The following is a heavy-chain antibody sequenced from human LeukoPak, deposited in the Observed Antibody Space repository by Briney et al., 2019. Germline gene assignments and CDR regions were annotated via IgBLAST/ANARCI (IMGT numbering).Heavy chain of an antibody. Sequence: PSETLSLTCAVYGGSFSGYDWSWIRQPPGKGLEWIGKINHSGSTNYNPSLKDRVTISVTTSKNQFSLKRSSGTAADTAVYYCARIAARYYYYYGMDVWGQGTTVTVSS. CDR3: ARIAARYYYYYGMDV. D-gene: IGHD2-15*01. CDR2: INHSGST. J-gene: IGHJ6*02. V-gene: IGHV4-34*01. CDR1: GGSFSGYD.